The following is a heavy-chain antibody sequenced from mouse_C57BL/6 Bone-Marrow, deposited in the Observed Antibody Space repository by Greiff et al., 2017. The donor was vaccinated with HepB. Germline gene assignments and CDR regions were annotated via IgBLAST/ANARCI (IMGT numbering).Heavy chain of an antibody. CDR1: GFNIKDDY. D-gene: IGHD1-1*01. CDR2: IDPENGDT. CDR3: TTEDYGSSYDYAMDY. Sequence: EVQVVESGAELVRPGASVKLSCTASGFNIKDDYMHWVKQRPEQGLEWIGWIDPENGDTEYASKFQGKATITADTASNTAYLQLSSLTSEDTAVYYCTTEDYGSSYDYAMDYWGQGTSVTVSS. J-gene: IGHJ4*01. V-gene: IGHV14-4*01.